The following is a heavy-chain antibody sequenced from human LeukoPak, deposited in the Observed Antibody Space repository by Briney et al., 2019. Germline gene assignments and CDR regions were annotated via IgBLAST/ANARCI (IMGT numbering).Heavy chain of an antibody. D-gene: IGHD4-11*01. CDR1: GFTFSSYW. CDR2: INNDGSST. V-gene: IGHV3-74*01. Sequence: GGSLRLSCAASGFTFSSYWMHWVRQAPGKGLVWVSRINNDGSSTPYADSVKGRFTISRDNAKNTLYLQMNSLRAEDTAVYYCARSNHGCHDCWGQGTLVTVSS. J-gene: IGHJ4*02. CDR3: ARSNHGCHDC.